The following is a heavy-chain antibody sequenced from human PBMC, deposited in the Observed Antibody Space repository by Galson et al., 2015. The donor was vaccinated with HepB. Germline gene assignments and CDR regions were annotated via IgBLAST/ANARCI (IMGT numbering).Heavy chain of an antibody. J-gene: IGHJ5*02. CDR3: ARSKGVANGYLPLNWFDP. V-gene: IGHV4-31*03. D-gene: IGHD5-24*01. Sequence: TLSLTCTVSGGSISSGTYYWSWIRQHPGKGLEWIGYIYYSGSTYYNPSLKSRITISVDTSKNQFSLKLSSVTAADTAVYYCARSKGVANGYLPLNWFDPWGQGTLVTVSS. CDR2: IYYSGST. CDR1: GGSISSGTYY.